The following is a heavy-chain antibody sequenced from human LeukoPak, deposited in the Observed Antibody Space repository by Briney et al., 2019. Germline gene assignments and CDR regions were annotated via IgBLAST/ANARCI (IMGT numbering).Heavy chain of an antibody. J-gene: IGHJ4*02. CDR3: ATLYSSAWAAFDF. V-gene: IGHV4-59*01. CDR1: GGSISSSF. CDR2: IYSSGSGST. Sequence: SETLSLTCTVSGGSISSSFWSWVRQPPGKGLEWIGYIYSSGSGSTSYNPSLKSRVTISVDTSKNQFSLNLSSVTVADTAVYYCATLYSSAWAAFDFWGQGALVTVSS. D-gene: IGHD6-19*01.